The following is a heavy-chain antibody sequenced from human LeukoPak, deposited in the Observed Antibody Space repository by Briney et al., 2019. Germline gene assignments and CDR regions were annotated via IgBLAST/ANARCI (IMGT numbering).Heavy chain of an antibody. CDR1: GFTFSSYA. CDR2: ISHDGSNK. J-gene: IGHJ4*02. D-gene: IGHD6-13*01. CDR3: ARGLSTQLTH. Sequence: PGGSLRLSCAASGFTFSSYAMHWVRQAPGKGLGWVAVISHDGSNKYYADSVKGRFTISRDNSKNTLYLQMNSLRAEDTAVYYCARGLSTQLTHWGQGTLVTVSS. V-gene: IGHV3-30-3*01.